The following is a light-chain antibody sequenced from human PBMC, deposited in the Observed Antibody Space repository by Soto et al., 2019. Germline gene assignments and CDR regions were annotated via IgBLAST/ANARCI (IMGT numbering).Light chain of an antibody. V-gene: IGKV1-39*01. Sequence: DIQMTQSPSSLSASVGDRVTLTCRASQSISSYLNWYQQKPGKGPKLLIYVASSLQSGVPSRFSGGGSGTDFTLTISSLQPEDFATYYCQQSYSAPYTFGQGTKLEIK. CDR3: QQSYSAPYT. CDR1: QSISSY. J-gene: IGKJ2*01. CDR2: VAS.